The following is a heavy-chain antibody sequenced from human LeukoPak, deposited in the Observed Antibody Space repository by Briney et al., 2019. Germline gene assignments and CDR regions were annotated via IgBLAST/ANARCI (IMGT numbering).Heavy chain of an antibody. CDR3: ARVHRGYSYGRLDY. CDR2: ISSSDNTI. CDR1: GFAFSDYS. J-gene: IGHJ4*02. D-gene: IGHD5-18*01. V-gene: IGHV3-48*02. Sequence: GGSLRLSCAASGFAFSDYSMNWVRQAPGKGLEWVSYISSSDNTIHYADSVQGRFTISRDNAKNSLYLEMNSLRDEDTAVYYCARVHRGYSYGRLDYRGQGTLVTVSS.